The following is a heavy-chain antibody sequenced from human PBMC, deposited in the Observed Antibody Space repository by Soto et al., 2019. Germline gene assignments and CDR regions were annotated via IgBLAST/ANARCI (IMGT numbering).Heavy chain of an antibody. CDR3: AKEGGCSSTSCTAYNWFDP. V-gene: IGHV3-23*01. CDR2: ISGSGGST. CDR1: GFTFSSYA. J-gene: IGHJ5*02. Sequence: GGSLRLSCAASGFTFSSYAMSWVRQAPGKGLEWVSAISGSGGSTYYADSVKGRFTISRDNSKNTPYLQMNSLGAEDTAVYYCAKEGGCSSTSCTAYNWFDPWGQGTLVTVSS. D-gene: IGHD2-2*01.